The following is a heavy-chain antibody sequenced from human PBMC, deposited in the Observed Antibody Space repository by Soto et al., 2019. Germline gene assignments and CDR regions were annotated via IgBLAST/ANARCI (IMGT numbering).Heavy chain of an antibody. CDR2: IYYSGST. CDR3: ARDEWLSVGGMYV. V-gene: IGHV4-59*01. CDR1: GGSISSYY. Sequence: SETLSLTCTVSGGSISSYYWSWIRQPPGKGLEWIGYIYYSGSTNYNPSLKSRVTISVDTSKNQFSLKLSSVTAADTAVYYCARDEWLSVGGMYVWGQGTTVTVSS. J-gene: IGHJ6*02. D-gene: IGHD3-3*01.